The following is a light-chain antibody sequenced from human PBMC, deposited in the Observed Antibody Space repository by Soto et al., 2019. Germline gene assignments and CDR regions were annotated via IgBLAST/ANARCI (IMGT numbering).Light chain of an antibody. Sequence: DIPMTQSPSTLSASVGDRVSITCRASQSVSSWLAWYQHKPGKAPKLLIYKASTLESGVPSRFSGSGSGTEFTPAITSLQPDDFATYYCQQYNSYPWTFGRGTKVEIK. CDR3: QQYNSYPWT. CDR1: QSVSSW. CDR2: KAS. J-gene: IGKJ1*01. V-gene: IGKV1-5*03.